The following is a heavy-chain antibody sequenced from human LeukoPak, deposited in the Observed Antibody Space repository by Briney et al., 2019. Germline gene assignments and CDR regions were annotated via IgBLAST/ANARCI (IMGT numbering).Heavy chain of an antibody. V-gene: IGHV3-53*01. CDR3: AKATTYYSYYMDV. CDR2: ISGDSMNT. CDR1: GFTVSSNY. J-gene: IGHJ6*03. D-gene: IGHD1-7*01. Sequence: GGSLRLSCAASGFTVSSNYMGWVRQAPGKGLEWVSGISGDSMNTYHADSVKGRFTISRDNSKNALYLQMNSLRAEDTAVYYCAKATTYYSYYMDVWGKGTTVTVSS.